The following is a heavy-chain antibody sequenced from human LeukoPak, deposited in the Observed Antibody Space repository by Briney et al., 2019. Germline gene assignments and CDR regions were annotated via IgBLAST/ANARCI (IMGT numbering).Heavy chain of an antibody. Sequence: PSETLSLTCTVSGGSISSYYWSWIRQPPGKGLEWIGYIYYSGSTNYNPSLKSRVTISVDTSKNQFSLKLSSVTAADTAVYYCARDSGGTLFDFDYWGQGTLVTVSS. CDR2: IYYSGST. V-gene: IGHV4-59*01. J-gene: IGHJ4*02. CDR1: GGSISSYY. CDR3: ARDSGGTLFDFDY. D-gene: IGHD1-7*01.